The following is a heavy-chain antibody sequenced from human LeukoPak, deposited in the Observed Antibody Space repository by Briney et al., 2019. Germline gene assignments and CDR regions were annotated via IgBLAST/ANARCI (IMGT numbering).Heavy chain of an antibody. CDR2: FDPEDGER. V-gene: IGHV1-24*01. CDR1: GYSLTDLS. Sequence: ASVKVSCKVSGYSLTDLSIHWLRQAPGKGPEWMGRFDPEDGERIYAQNLQGRVTMTEDTSTDTAYMELRSLRSQDTAVYYCATGSTSMPVDYIHYWGQGTLVTVSS. CDR3: ATGSTSMPVDYIHY. D-gene: IGHD2/OR15-2a*01. J-gene: IGHJ4*02.